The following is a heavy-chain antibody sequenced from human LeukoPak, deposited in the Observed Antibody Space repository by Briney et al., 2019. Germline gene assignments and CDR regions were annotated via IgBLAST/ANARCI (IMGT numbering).Heavy chain of an antibody. J-gene: IGHJ4*02. CDR1: GFTFSSYA. Sequence: GGSLRLSCAASGFTFSSYAMHWVRQAPGKGLEYVSAISSNGGSTYYANSVKGRFTISRDNSKNTLYLQMGSLRAEDMAVYYCARAPAYYDFWSGYSTYYFGYWGQGTLVTVSS. D-gene: IGHD3-3*01. V-gene: IGHV3-64*01. CDR3: ARAPAYYDFWSGYSTYYFGY. CDR2: ISSNGGST.